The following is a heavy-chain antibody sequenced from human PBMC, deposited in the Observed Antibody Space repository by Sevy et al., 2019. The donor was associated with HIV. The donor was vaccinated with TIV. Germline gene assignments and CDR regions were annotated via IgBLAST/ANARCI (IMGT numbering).Heavy chain of an antibody. Sequence: GGSLRLSCAASGFTVSSNYMSWVRQAPGKGLEWVSVIYSGGSTYYAASVKGRFTISRDNSKNTLYLQMNSLRAADTAVYYCARGGLTVALDYWGRGTLVTVSS. J-gene: IGHJ4*02. CDR3: ARGGLTVALDY. V-gene: IGHV3-53*01. CDR2: IYSGGST. D-gene: IGHD6-19*01. CDR1: GFTVSSNY.